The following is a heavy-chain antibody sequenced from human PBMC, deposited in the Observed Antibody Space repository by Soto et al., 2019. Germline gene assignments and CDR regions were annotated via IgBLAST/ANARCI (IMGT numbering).Heavy chain of an antibody. CDR3: ARDVGPGSTDY. CDR2: ISSGGRST. CDR1: GFSFSDYY. Sequence: QVQLVESGGGLVKPGGSVRLSCTASGFSFSDYYMSWIRQAPGKGLEWLSYISSGGRSTKYADSVKGRFTISRDNDKNSLYLQIYSLRAEDTAVYYCARDVGPGSTDYWGQGTLVTVSS. V-gene: IGHV3-11*01. J-gene: IGHJ4*02.